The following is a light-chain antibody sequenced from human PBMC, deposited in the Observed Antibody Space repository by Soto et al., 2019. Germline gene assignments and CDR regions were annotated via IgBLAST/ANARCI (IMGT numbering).Light chain of an antibody. CDR1: QSVDKF. J-gene: IGKJ5*01. Sequence: EFELTKSPATLSLSPRETATLSCRASQSVDKFLAWYQQRPGQPPRLLIFDSSNRATGVPVRFSGSGSGTVFTLTIGSLEPEDSAVYYCQQRKHWPPITFGQGTRLEIK. CDR2: DSS. CDR3: QQRKHWPPIT. V-gene: IGKV3-11*01.